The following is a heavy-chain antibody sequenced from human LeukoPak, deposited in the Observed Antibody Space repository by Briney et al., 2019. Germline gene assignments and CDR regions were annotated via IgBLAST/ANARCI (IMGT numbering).Heavy chain of an antibody. D-gene: IGHD2-2*01. J-gene: IGHJ3*02. CDR2: IYHSGST. Sequence: PSETLSLTCAVSGYSISSGYYWGWIRQPPGKGLEWIGSIYHSGSTYYNPSLKSRVTISVDTSKNQFSLKLSSVTAADTAVYHCARQVPIVVVPAAPYAFDIWGQGTMVTVSS. V-gene: IGHV4-38-2*01. CDR3: ARQVPIVVVPAAPYAFDI. CDR1: GYSISSGYY.